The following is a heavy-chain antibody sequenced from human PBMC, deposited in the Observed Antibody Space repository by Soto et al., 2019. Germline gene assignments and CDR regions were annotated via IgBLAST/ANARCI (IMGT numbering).Heavy chain of an antibody. CDR3: ATDGTMVRGVIMGYYYYGMDV. Sequence: WASVKVSCKASGGTFSSYAISWVRQAPGQGLEWMGGIIPIFGTANYAQKFQGRVTMTEDTSTDTAYMELSSLRSEDTAVYYCATDGTMVRGVIMGYYYYGMDVWGQGTTVTVSS. D-gene: IGHD3-10*01. CDR2: IIPIFGTA. CDR1: GGTFSSYA. J-gene: IGHJ6*02. V-gene: IGHV1-69*06.